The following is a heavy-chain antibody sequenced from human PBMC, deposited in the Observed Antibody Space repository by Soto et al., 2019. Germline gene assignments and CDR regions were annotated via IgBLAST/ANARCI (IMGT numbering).Heavy chain of an antibody. CDR3: ARGPQYYSDSSGYYVDY. CDR1: GYTFTSYA. D-gene: IGHD3-22*01. V-gene: IGHV1-3*01. J-gene: IGHJ4*02. Sequence: ASVKVSCKASGYTFTSYAMHWVRQAPGQRLEWMGWINAGNGNTKYSQKFQGRVTITRDTSASTAYMELSSLRSEDTAVYYCARGPQYYSDSSGYYVDYWGRGTLVTVSS. CDR2: INAGNGNT.